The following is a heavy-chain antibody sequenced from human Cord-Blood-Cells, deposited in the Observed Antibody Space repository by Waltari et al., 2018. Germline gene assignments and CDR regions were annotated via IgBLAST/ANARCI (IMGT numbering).Heavy chain of an antibody. V-gene: IGHV4-4*07. D-gene: IGHD6-13*01. J-gene: IGHJ4*02. CDR1: GGSISSYY. CDR3: ARGSYSSSWYYFDY. Sequence: QVQLQESGPGLVKPSETLSLTCTVSGGSISSYYWSWLRQPAGKGLEWIGRIYTSGSTNYNPSLKSRVTMSVDPSKNQFSLKLSSVTAADTAVYYCARGSYSSSWYYFDYWGQGTLVTVSS. CDR2: IYTSGST.